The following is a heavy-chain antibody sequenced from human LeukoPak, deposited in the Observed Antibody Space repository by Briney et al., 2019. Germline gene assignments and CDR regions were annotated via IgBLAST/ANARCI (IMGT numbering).Heavy chain of an antibody. D-gene: IGHD3-22*01. V-gene: IGHV3-66*01. CDR2: IYSGGST. CDR1: GFTVSSNY. Sequence: GGSLRLSCAASGFTVSSNYMSWVRQAPGKGLEGVSVIYSGGSTYYADSVKGRFTISRDNSKNTLYLQMNSLRAEDTAVYYCARDHYDSSGYYYGDAFDIWGQGTMVTVSS. J-gene: IGHJ3*02. CDR3: ARDHYDSSGYYYGDAFDI.